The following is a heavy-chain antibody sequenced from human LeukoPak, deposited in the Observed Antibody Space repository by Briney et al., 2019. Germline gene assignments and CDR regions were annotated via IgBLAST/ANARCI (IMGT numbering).Heavy chain of an antibody. CDR2: ISGSAATI. J-gene: IGHJ4*02. V-gene: IGHV3-48*03. CDR3: ARMTTVTHY. CDR1: GFTFSNYE. Sequence: GGSLRLPCAASGFTFSNYEMNWVRQAPGKGLEWVSFISGSAATIYYADSVQGRFTISRDNARNSLYLQMNSLRAEDTAVYYCARMTTVTHYWGQGTLVTVSS. D-gene: IGHD4-17*01.